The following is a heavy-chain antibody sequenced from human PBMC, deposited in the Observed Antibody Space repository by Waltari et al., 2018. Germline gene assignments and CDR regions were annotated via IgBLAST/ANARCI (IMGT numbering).Heavy chain of an antibody. CDR2: IRYDGSNK. V-gene: IGHV3-30*02. J-gene: IGHJ4*02. CDR1: GFTFSSYG. CDR3: AKMAEDGYNSDRDY. Sequence: QVQLVESGGGVVQPGESLRLSCAASGFTFSSYGMHWVRQAPGKGLEWVAFIRYDGSNKYYADSVKGRFTISRDNSKNTLYLQMNSLRAEDTAVYYCAKMAEDGYNSDRDYWGQGTLVTVSS. D-gene: IGHD5-12*01.